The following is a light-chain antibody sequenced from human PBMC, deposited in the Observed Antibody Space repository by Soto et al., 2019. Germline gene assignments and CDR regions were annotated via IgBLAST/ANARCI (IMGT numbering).Light chain of an antibody. Sequence: DIVMTQSPDSLAVSLGERATINCKSSQSVLYSSNNKNYLAWYQQKPGQPPNLLIYWASTRESGVPDRFSGSGSGSDFTLTSNSLQAEDVAVYYCQQYYSKWKCGQGTKVDIK. CDR3: QQYYSKWK. CDR2: WAS. CDR1: QSVLYSSNNKNY. J-gene: IGKJ1*01. V-gene: IGKV4-1*01.